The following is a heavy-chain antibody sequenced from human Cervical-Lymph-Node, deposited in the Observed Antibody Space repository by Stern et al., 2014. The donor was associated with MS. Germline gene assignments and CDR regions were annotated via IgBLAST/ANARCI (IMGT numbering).Heavy chain of an antibody. V-gene: IGHV3-13*01. J-gene: IGHJ6*02. D-gene: IGHD1-14*01. CDR1: GFTFSSYD. Sequence: VQLEESGGGLVQPGGSLRLSCAASGFTFSSYDMHWVRQTAGRRLEWVSSIDTYGGTNYADSVRGFTISRDKAKNSLYLQMNSLRAGDTAVYYCARAEPGSYYHGLDVWGQGTTVTVS. CDR3: ARAEPGSYYHGLDV. CDR2: IDTYGGT.